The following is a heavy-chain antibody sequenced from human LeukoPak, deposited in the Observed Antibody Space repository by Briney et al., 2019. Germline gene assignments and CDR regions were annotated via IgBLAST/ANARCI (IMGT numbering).Heavy chain of an antibody. V-gene: IGHV4-39*01. D-gene: IGHD6-13*01. CDR2: IYYSGST. CDR1: GGSISSSSYY. J-gene: IGHJ4*02. CDR3: ARQVIAAAGD. Sequence: PSETLSLTCTVSGGSISSSSYYWGWIRQPPGKGLEWIGGIYYSGSTYYNPSLKSRVTISVDTSKNQFSLKLSSVTAADTAVYYCARQVIAAAGDWGQGTLVTVSS.